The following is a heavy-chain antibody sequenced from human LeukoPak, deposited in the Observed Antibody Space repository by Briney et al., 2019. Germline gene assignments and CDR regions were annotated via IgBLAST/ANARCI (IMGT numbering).Heavy chain of an antibody. V-gene: IGHV3-74*01. CDR1: GFTFSSYW. Sequence: GGSLRLSCAASGFTFSSYWMHWVRQAPGKGLVWVSRINSDGSSTNYADSVKGRFTISRDNAKNTLYLQMNSLRAEDTAVYYCASGYGDYVEGYWGQGTLVTVSS. J-gene: IGHJ4*02. CDR3: ASGYGDYVEGY. D-gene: IGHD4-17*01. CDR2: INSDGSST.